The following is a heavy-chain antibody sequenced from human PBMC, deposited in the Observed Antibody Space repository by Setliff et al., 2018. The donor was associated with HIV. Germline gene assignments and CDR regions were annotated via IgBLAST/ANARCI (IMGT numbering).Heavy chain of an antibody. D-gene: IGHD6-13*01. Sequence: ASVKVSCKASGYTFSGYYMHWVRQAPGQGLEWMGIINPRGDKTTYAQRFQGRVTVTRDTSTSTVFMELSSLASDDTAIYYCARDGEGEAAAGDYFDHWGQGTLVTVSA. CDR1: GYTFSGYY. CDR3: ARDGEGEAAAGDYFDH. V-gene: IGHV1-46*01. CDR2: INPRGDKT. J-gene: IGHJ4*02.